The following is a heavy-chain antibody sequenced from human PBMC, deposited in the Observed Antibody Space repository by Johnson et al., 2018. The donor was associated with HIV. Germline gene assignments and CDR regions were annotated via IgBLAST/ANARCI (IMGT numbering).Heavy chain of an antibody. CDR3: ARALRVVVVAATFDAVDI. CDR1: GFTFDDYG. J-gene: IGHJ3*02. Sequence: VQLVESGGGVVRPGGSLRLSCAASGFTFDDYGMSWVRQAPGKGLEWVSGINWNGGSTGSADSVKGRFTISRDNAKNSLYLQMNSLSAEDTALYYCARALRVVVVAATFDAVDIWGQGKMVTGSS. D-gene: IGHD2-15*01. V-gene: IGHV3-20*04. CDR2: INWNGGST.